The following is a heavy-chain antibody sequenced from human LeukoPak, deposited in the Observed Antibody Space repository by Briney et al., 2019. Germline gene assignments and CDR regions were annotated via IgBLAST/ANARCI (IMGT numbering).Heavy chain of an antibody. D-gene: IGHD1-26*01. V-gene: IGHV3-9*01. CDR1: GFTFDDYA. Sequence: GGSLRLSCAASGFTFDDYAMHWVRQAPGKGLEWVSGISWNSGSIGYADSVKGRFTISRDNAKNSLYLQMNSLRAEDTALYYCAKAGSSIVGATTGAFDIWGQGTMVTVSS. CDR2: ISWNSGSI. CDR3: AKAGSSIVGATTGAFDI. J-gene: IGHJ3*02.